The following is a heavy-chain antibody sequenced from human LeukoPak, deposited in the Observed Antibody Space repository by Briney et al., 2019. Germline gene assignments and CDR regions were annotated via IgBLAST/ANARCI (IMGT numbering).Heavy chain of an antibody. V-gene: IGHV4-4*02. Sequence: SGTLSLTCAVSGGSISSSNWWSWVRQPPGKGLEWIGEIYHSGSTNYNPSLKSRVTISVDKSKNQFSLKLSSVTAADTAVYYCARDGGGYCSSTSCSIAGMDVWGQGTTVTVSS. J-gene: IGHJ6*02. CDR2: IYHSGST. D-gene: IGHD2-2*01. CDR1: GGSISSSNW. CDR3: ARDGGGYCSSTSCSIAGMDV.